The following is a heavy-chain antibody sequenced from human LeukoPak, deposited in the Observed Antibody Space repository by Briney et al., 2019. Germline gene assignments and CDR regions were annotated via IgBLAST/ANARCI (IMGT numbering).Heavy chain of an antibody. CDR1: GGSFSGYY. CDR3: ARRGWDFSRYDILTNFDY. V-gene: IGHV4-34*01. CDR2: INHSGST. Sequence: PSETLSLTCAVYGGSFSGYYWSWIRQPPGKGLEWIGEINHSGSTNYNPSLKSRVTISVDTSKNQFSLKLSSVTAADTAVYYCARRGWDFSRYDILTNFDYWGQGALVTVSS. D-gene: IGHD3-9*01. J-gene: IGHJ4*02.